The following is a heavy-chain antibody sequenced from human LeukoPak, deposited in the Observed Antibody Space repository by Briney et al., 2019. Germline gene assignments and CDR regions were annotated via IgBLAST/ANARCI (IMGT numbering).Heavy chain of an antibody. J-gene: IGHJ4*02. CDR2: IESASNYI. V-gene: IGHV3-21*01. Sequence: KPGGSLRLSCVASGFSFSDYTMNWFRQVPGEGLEWLSSIESASNYIYYADSVKGRFTISRDNAKNSLFLQMDSLTAEDTAVYYCAREATSGWFYFDHWGQGTLVAV. D-gene: IGHD6-19*01. CDR1: GFSFSDYT. CDR3: AREATSGWFYFDH.